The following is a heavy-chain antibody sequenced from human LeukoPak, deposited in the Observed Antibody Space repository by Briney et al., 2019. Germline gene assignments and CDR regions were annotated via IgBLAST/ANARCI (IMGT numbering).Heavy chain of an antibody. J-gene: IGHJ6*02. D-gene: IGHD2-15*01. CDR1: GFTFSSYW. CDR2: IKQDGSEG. CDR3: ARAYCSGGSCYSGPYYYGMDV. V-gene: IGHV3-7*01. Sequence: GGSLRLSCAASGFTFSSYWMSWVRQAPGKGLEWVANIKQDGSEGYYVDSVKGRFTISRDNAKNSLYLQMNSLRAEDTAVYYCARAYCSGGSCYSGPYYYGMDVWGQGTTVTVSS.